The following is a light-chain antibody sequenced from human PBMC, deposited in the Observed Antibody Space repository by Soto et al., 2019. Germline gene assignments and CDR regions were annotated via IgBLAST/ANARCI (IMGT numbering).Light chain of an antibody. J-gene: IGLJ1*01. V-gene: IGLV2-23*02. CDR3: CSYAGSIPYV. CDR2: EVS. CDR1: SSDVGSYNL. Sequence: QSVLTQPASVSGSPGQSITISCTGTSSDVGSYNLVSWYQQHPGKAPKLMIYEVSKRASGVSNRFSGSKSGNTASLTISGLQAEDEADYYCCSYAGSIPYVFGTGTKVTVL.